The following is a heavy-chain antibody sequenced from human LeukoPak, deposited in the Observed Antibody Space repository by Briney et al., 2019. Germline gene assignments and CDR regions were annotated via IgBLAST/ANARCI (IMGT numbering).Heavy chain of an antibody. J-gene: IGHJ3*02. CDR1: GFTFSSYE. V-gene: IGHV3-48*03. D-gene: IGHD4-17*01. CDR2: ISSSGSTI. Sequence: PGGSLRLSCAASGFTFSSYEMNWVRQAPGKGLEWVSYISSSGSTIYYADSVKGRFTISRDNAKNSLYLQMNSLRAEDTAVYYCARDRVPAGDDYGDYGAFDIWGQGTMVTVSS. CDR3: ARDRVPAGDDYGDYGAFDI.